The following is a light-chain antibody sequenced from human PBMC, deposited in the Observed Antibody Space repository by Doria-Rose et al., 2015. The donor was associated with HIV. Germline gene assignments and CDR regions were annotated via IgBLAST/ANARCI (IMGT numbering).Light chain of an antibody. V-gene: IGKV3-15*01. Sequence: TQSPATLSVSPGERATLSCRASQGIGSDLALYQQKPGQAPRILIYRASIRATGIPPRFTGGGSGTEFTLTISSLQSEDFAVYFCQQYSQWPPYTFGQGTKLEVK. J-gene: IGKJ2*01. CDR1: QGIGSD. CDR2: RAS. CDR3: QQYSQWPPYT.